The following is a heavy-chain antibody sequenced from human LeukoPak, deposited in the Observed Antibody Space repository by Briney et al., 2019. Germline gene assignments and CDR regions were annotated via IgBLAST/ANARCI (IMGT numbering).Heavy chain of an antibody. CDR2: VNLQGST. J-gene: IGHJ4*02. Sequence: SETLSLTCGVSGGSITSTNYWTWVRPPPGKGLEWMGEVNLQGSTNYNPSLMGRVAISVDMSENHISLQLTSVTAADTAVYYCAREGGPYRPLDYSGQGTLVTVSS. CDR1: GGSITSTNY. CDR3: AREGGPYRPLDY. V-gene: IGHV4-4*02.